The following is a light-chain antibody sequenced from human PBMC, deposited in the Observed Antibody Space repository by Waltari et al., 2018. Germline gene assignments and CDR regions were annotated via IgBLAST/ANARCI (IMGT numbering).Light chain of an antibody. CDR3: QQYGSSPWT. V-gene: IGKV3-20*01. J-gene: IGKJ1*01. CDR2: GAS. Sequence: EIVLTQSTGTLSLSPGERATLSYRASQSVSSSYLAWYQQKPGQAPRVLIHGASNRATGIPDRFSGSGSGTDFTLTISRLEPEDFAVYYCQQYGSSPWTFGQGTKVEIK. CDR1: QSVSSSY.